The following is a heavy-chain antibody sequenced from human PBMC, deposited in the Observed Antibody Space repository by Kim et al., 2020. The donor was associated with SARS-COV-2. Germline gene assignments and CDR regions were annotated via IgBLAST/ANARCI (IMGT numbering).Heavy chain of an antibody. CDR1: GGSISSSNW. V-gene: IGHV4-4*02. Sequence: SETLSLTCAVSGGSISSSNWWSWVRQPPGKGLEWIGEIYHSGSTNYNPSLKSRVTISVDKSKNQFSLKLSSVTAADTAVYYCARDQLSMVRGYGMDVWAKGPRSPSP. J-gene: IGHJ6*02. CDR3: ARDQLSMVRGYGMDV. D-gene: IGHD3-10*01. CDR2: IYHSGST.